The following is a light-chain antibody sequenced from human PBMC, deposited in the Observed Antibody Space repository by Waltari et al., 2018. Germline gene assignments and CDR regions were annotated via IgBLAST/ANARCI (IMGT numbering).Light chain of an antibody. Sequence: QSVLTQPPSASGTPGQRVTISCSGSSSNIGSNAVYWYQQRQGTTPKLLIYRNDQRPSGIPDRFSGSKSGTSASLAISGLRSEDESDYYCAAWDDSLSGLVFGGGTKLTVL. CDR2: RND. J-gene: IGLJ2*01. CDR3: AAWDDSLSGLV. CDR1: SSNIGSNA. V-gene: IGLV1-47*01.